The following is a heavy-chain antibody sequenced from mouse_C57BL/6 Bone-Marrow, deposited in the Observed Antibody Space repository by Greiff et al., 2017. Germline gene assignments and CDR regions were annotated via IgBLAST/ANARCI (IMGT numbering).Heavy chain of an antibody. CDR3: GRVLYYYGSSLAY. CDR2: ISDGGSYT. Sequence: EVNVVESGGGLVKPGGSLKLSCAASGFTFSSYAMSWVRQTPEKRLEWVATISDGGSYTYYPDNVKGRFTFSRDNAKNNLYLQMSHLKSEDTAMYYYGRVLYYYGSSLAYWGQGTLVTVSA. V-gene: IGHV5-4*03. D-gene: IGHD1-1*01. CDR1: GFTFSSYA. J-gene: IGHJ3*01.